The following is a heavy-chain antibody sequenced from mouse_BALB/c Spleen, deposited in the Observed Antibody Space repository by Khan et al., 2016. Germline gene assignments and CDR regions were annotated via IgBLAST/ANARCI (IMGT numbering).Heavy chain of an antibody. D-gene: IGHD1-1*01. Sequence: QIQLVQSGPELKKPGKTVKISCKASGYTFTNYGMNWVKQAPGKGLKWMGWINTYSGESTYDDDFKGRFAFSLETSANTVYLQINNLKNEDTATXSDARDRYYYGSSGYFDVWGAGTTVTVSS. CDR3: ARDRYYYGSSGYFDV. J-gene: IGHJ1*01. CDR1: GYTFTNYG. CDR2: INTYSGES. V-gene: IGHV9-3-1*01.